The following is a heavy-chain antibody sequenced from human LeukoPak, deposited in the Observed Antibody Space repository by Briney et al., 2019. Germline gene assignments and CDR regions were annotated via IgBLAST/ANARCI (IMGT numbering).Heavy chain of an antibody. CDR1: GASVSRGTFY. D-gene: IGHD6-19*01. J-gene: IGHJ6*03. Sequence: SQTLSLTCTVSGASVSRGTFYWSWIRQPAGKGLEWIGRIYTTGSTNSNPSLSNRIAISVDTSNNHFSLKLSSVTAADTAVYFCAREAGIAVSGAFYYYMDVWGEGTTVTVSS. V-gene: IGHV4-61*02. CDR3: AREAGIAVSGAFYYYMDV. CDR2: IYTTGST.